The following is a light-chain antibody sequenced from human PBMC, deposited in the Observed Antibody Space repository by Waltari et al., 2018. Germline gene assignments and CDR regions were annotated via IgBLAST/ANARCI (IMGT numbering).Light chain of an antibody. V-gene: IGLV3-1*01. CDR1: KLEDKY. J-gene: IGLJ2*01. CDR3: QAWDITTKVV. Sequence: SYELTQPPSISVSPGQTARLTCSGEKLEDKYVSWYQQKSGKSPTLVIYQDNKRTSGIPERFSGSNSGNTATLTISETQTFDEADFYCQAWDITTKVVFGGGTKLTVL. CDR2: QDN.